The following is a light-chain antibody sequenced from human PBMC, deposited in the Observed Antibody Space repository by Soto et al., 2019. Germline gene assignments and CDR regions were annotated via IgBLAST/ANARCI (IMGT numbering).Light chain of an antibody. CDR3: QRYGSSPIT. CDR2: DAS. Sequence: EIVLTQSPGTLSLSPGERATLSCRASQSVSNNYLAWYQQKPGQAPRLLIYDASSRATGIPDRFSGSGSGTDFTLTISRLEPQDFAVYYCQRYGSSPITFGGGTKVEFK. CDR1: QSVSNNY. V-gene: IGKV3-20*01. J-gene: IGKJ4*01.